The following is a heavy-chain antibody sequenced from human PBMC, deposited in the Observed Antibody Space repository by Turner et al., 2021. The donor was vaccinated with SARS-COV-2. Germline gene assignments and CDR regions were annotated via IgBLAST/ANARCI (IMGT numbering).Heavy chain of an antibody. J-gene: IGHJ4*02. V-gene: IGHV4-39*01. Sequence: LQLQESGPGLVKPSETLSLTCTVSGGSITKNYDYWGWIRQPPGKGLEWIGSIYYGGNTYYNPSLKSRVTISVDTSKSQFSLKLSSVTAADTAVYYCARLPERYFFDYWGQGALVTVSS. CDR2: IYYGGNT. CDR1: GGSITKNYDY. CDR3: ARLPERYFFDY.